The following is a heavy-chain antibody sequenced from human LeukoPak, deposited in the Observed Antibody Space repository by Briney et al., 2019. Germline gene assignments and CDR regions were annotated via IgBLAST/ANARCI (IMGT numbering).Heavy chain of an antibody. Sequence: SETLSLTCTVSGGSISSYYWSWIRQPPGKGLEWIGYIYYSGSTNYNPSLKSRVTISVDTSKNQFSLKLSSVTAADTAVYYCARDGYSSGWYVRIWGQGTLVTASS. CDR2: IYYSGST. V-gene: IGHV4-59*01. D-gene: IGHD6-19*01. CDR3: ARDGYSSGWYVRI. J-gene: IGHJ4*02. CDR1: GGSISSYY.